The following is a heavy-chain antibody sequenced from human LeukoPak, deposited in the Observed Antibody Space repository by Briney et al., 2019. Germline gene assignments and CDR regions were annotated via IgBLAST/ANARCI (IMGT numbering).Heavy chain of an antibody. CDR1: GFTFDDYA. J-gene: IGHJ3*02. V-gene: IGHV3-9*01. D-gene: IGHD6-19*01. CDR2: ISWNSGSI. CDR3: AKDLLGTGGIPVAGGAFHI. Sequence: QTGRSLRLSCAASGFTFDDYAMHWVRQAPGKGLEWVSGISWNSGSIGYADSVKGRFTISRDSAKNSLYLQMNSLRAEDTAFYYCAKDLLGTGGIPVAGGAFHIWGQGTMVTVSS.